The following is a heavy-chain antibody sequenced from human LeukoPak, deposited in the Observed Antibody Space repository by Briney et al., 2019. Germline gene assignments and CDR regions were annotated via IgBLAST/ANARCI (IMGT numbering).Heavy chain of an antibody. Sequence: PSETLSLTYIVSGDSISSYYWSWIRQPPGKGLEWIGYIFYSGSTNYNPSLKSRVTISIDTSKNQFSLRLSSVTAADTAVFYCTRVRWELGYYYGMDVWGQGTTVTVSS. CDR2: IFYSGST. CDR1: GDSISSYY. V-gene: IGHV4-59*01. J-gene: IGHJ6*02. D-gene: IGHD1-26*01. CDR3: TRVRWELGYYYGMDV.